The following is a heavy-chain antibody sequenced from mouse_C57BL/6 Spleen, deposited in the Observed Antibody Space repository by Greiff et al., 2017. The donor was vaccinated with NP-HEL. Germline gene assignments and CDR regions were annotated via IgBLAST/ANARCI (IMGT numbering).Heavy chain of an antibody. J-gene: IGHJ4*01. V-gene: IGHV1-52*01. D-gene: IGHD1-1*01. CDR3: ARHYGYYAMDY. Sequence: QVQLQQPGAELVRPGSSVKLSCKASGYTFTSYWMHWVKQRPIQGLEWIGNIDPSDSEPHYNQKFKDKATLTVDKSSSTAYMQLSSLTSEDSAVYYCARHYGYYAMDYWGQGTSVTVSS. CDR2: IDPSDSEP. CDR1: GYTFTSYW.